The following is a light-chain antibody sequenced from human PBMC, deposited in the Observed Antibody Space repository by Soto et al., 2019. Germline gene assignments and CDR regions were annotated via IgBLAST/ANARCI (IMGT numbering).Light chain of an antibody. CDR1: QSVTTY. CDR3: QQRSKWPRL. J-gene: IGKJ4*01. CDR2: DAS. V-gene: IGKV3-11*01. Sequence: EIVLTQSPDTLSLSPGERATLSCRASQSVTTYLAWYQQKPGQAPRLLIYDASKRATGVPARFSGSGSGTDFTLTISSLESEEFAVYYCQQRSKWPRLFGGGTKVEIK.